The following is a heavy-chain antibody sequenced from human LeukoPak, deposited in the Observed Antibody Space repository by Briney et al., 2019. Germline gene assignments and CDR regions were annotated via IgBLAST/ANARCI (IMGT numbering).Heavy chain of an antibody. J-gene: IGHJ4*02. D-gene: IGHD4-11*01. CDR3: ARRIYSNYVFDY. Sequence: ASVKVSCKASGYTFTGYYMHWVRQAPGQGLEWKGWINPNSGGTNYAQKFQGGVTMTRDTSISTAYMELSRLGSDDTAVYYCARRIYSNYVFDYWGQGTLVTVSS. V-gene: IGHV1-2*02. CDR1: GYTFTGYY. CDR2: INPNSGGT.